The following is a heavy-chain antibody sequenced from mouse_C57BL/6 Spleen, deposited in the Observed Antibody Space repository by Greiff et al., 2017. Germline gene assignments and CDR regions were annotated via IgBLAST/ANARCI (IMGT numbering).Heavy chain of an antibody. Sequence: VQLQQSGPELVKPGASVTIPCKASGYTFTDYNMDWVKQSHGKSLEWIGDINPNNGGTIYNQKFKGKATLTVDKSSSTAYMELRSLTSEDTAVYYCARSHRLYYFDYWGQGTTLTVSS. CDR3: ARSHRLYYFDY. J-gene: IGHJ2*01. D-gene: IGHD3-1*01. CDR1: GYTFTDYN. V-gene: IGHV1-18*01. CDR2: INPNNGGT.